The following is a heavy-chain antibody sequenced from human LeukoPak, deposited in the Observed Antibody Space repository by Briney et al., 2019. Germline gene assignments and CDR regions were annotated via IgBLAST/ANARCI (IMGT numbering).Heavy chain of an antibody. CDR1: GFTFSTYG. D-gene: IGHD3-3*01. Sequence: GRSLRLSCAASGFTFSTYGMQWVRQAPGKGLQWVAVISYEAKNTYYADSVKGRFTISRDNSKNTLYLQMNSLRAEDTAVYYCARELRFYFDYWGQGTLVTVSS. CDR3: ARELRFYFDY. CDR2: ISYEAKNT. V-gene: IGHV3-30*03. J-gene: IGHJ4*02.